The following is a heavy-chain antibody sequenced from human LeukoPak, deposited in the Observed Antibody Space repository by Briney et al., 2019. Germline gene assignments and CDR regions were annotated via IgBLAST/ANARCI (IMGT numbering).Heavy chain of an antibody. J-gene: IGHJ4*02. CDR1: GYTFTGYY. CDR2: INPNSGGT. CDR3: ARDPWEGFSGYYDY. D-gene: IGHD3-22*01. V-gene: IGHV1-2*02. Sequence: GASVKVSCKASGYTFTGYYIHWVRQAPGQGLEWMGWINPNSGGTNYAQKFQGRVTMTRDTSISTAYMELSRLRSDDTAVYYCARDPWEGFSGYYDYWGQGTLVTVSS.